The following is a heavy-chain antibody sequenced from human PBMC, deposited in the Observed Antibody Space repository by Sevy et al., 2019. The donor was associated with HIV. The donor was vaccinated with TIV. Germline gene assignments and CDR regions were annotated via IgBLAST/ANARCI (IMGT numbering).Heavy chain of an antibody. J-gene: IGHJ4*02. D-gene: IGHD1-26*01. CDR1: GGTFSSYA. Sequence: ASVKVSCKASGGTFSSYAISWVRQAPGQGLEWMGGIIPIFGTANYTQKFQGRVTITADKSTSTAYMELSSLRSEDTAVYYCARDRVGGATIIAPYDYWGQGTLVTVS. V-gene: IGHV1-69*06. CDR3: ARDRVGGATIIAPYDY. CDR2: IIPIFGTA.